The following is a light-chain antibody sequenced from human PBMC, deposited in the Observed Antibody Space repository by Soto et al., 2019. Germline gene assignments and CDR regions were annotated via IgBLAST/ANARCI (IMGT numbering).Light chain of an antibody. Sequence: SALTQPPSTSGSPGQSVTISCTGTSSDVGGYNFVSWYQQHPGKAPKLMIYEVYRRASGAPDRFSGSKFGNTASLTVSGLQAEDEADYYCGSYAGSNNFVFGTGTKVTVL. CDR3: GSYAGSNNFV. V-gene: IGLV2-8*01. CDR2: EVY. CDR1: SSDVGGYNF. J-gene: IGLJ1*01.